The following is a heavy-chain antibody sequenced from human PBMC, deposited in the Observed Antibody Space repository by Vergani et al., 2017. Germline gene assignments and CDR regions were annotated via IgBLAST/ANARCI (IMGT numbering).Heavy chain of an antibody. CDR3: ARGSCLGGSCYKPRFDC. CDR1: GGSINSHNYY. D-gene: IGHD2-15*01. Sequence: QVQLQESGPGLVKPSQTLSLTCTVSGGSINSHNYYWSWIRQPAGKGLEWIVRIHTSGSTNYNPSLKSRVTMSEDTSKNQFSLNLTSVTAADTAVYFCARGSCLGGSCYKPRFDCWGQGILVTVSS. CDR2: IHTSGST. J-gene: IGHJ4*02. V-gene: IGHV4-61*02.